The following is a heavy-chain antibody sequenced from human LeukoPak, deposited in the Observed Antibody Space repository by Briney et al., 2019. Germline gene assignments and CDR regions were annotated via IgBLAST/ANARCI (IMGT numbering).Heavy chain of an antibody. J-gene: IGHJ4*02. V-gene: IGHV4-39*07. D-gene: IGHD5-18*01. Sequence: PSQTLSLTCTVSGGSISSSSYYWSWLRPPPGKGLEWIGEINHSGSTNYNPSLKSRVTISVDTSKNQFSLKLSSTTAADTAVYYCARGGGLDSYIDYWGQGTLVTVSS. CDR2: INHSGST. CDR1: GGSISSSSYY. CDR3: ARGGGLDSYIDY.